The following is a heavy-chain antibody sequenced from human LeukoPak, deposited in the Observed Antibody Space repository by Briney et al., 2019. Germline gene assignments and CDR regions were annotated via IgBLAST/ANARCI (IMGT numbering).Heavy chain of an antibody. V-gene: IGHV4-31*03. CDR1: GASITSDDFY. J-gene: IGHJ1*01. CDR2: IYYTGST. CDR3: ARGPPFAS. Sequence: SETLSLTCTVSGASITSDDFYWDWIRQHPGKGLEWIGYIYYTGSTYYNSSLKSRVTISIDTSKNQFSLNLSSVTAADTAVYHCARGPPFASWGQGTLVTVSS. D-gene: IGHD3-16*01.